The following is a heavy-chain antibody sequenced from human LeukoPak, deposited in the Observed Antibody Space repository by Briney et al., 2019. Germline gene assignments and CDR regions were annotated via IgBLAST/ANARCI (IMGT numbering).Heavy chain of an antibody. V-gene: IGHV1-24*01. Sequence: ASVKVSCKVSGYTLTELSMHCVRQAPGKGLEWMGGFDPEDGETIYAQKFQGRVTMTEDTSTDTAYMELSSLRSEDTAAYYCATPSMVRGFGAFDIWGQGTMVTVSS. CDR1: GYTLTELS. D-gene: IGHD3-10*01. CDR3: ATPSMVRGFGAFDI. J-gene: IGHJ3*02. CDR2: FDPEDGET.